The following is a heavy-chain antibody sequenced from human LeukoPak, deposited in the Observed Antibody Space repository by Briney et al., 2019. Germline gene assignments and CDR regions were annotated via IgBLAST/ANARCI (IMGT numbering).Heavy chain of an antibody. D-gene: IGHD3-9*01. V-gene: IGHV4-30-4*01. CDR2: IYYRGGT. Sequence: PSETLSLTCTDSGGSISSGDHYWRWIRQPPGKGLEWLGHIYYRGGTNYNPSLKSRVSISVDTSKNQFSLKLTSVTAADTAVYYCAREGYDILTGSTRAFDIWGHGTKVIVSS. CDR3: AREGYDILTGSTRAFDI. CDR1: GGSISSGDHY. J-gene: IGHJ3*02.